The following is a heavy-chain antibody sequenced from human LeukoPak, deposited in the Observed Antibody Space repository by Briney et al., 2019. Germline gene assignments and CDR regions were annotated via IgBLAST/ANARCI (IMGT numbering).Heavy chain of an antibody. D-gene: IGHD4-17*01. V-gene: IGHV4-34*01. CDR3: ARTTTVTSRDWFDP. Sequence: SETLSLTCAVYGGSFSGYYWSWIRQPPGKGLEWIGEINHSGSINYNPSLKSRVTISVDTSKNQFSLKLSSVTAADTAVYYCARTTTVTSRDWFDPWGQGTLVTVSS. J-gene: IGHJ5*02. CDR2: INHSGSI. CDR1: GGSFSGYY.